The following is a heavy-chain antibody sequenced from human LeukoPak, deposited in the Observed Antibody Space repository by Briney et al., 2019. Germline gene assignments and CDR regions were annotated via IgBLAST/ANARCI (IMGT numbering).Heavy chain of an antibody. CDR1: GFTFSSYS. CDR3: ARGLGEWFGELFD. CDR2: ISGDSGYI. J-gene: IGHJ4*02. D-gene: IGHD3-10*01. V-gene: IGHV3-21*01. Sequence: PGGSLRLSCAASGFTFSSYSINWVRRAPGRGLERVSSISGDSGYIYYAHSVKGRFTISRDNAKNSLYLQMNSLRAEDTAVYYCARGLGEWFGELFDWGQGTLVTVSS.